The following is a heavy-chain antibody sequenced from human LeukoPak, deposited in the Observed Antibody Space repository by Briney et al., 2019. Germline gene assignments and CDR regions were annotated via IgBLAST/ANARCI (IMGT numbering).Heavy chain of an antibody. Sequence: GGSLRLSCAASGFTFSSYSMNWVRQAPGKGLEWVSYISSSSSTIYCADSVKGRFTISRDNAKNSLYLQMNSLRAEDTAVYYCARGIAARTLHYWGQGTLVTVSS. CDR1: GFTFSSYS. CDR2: ISSSSSTI. CDR3: ARGIAARTLHY. J-gene: IGHJ4*02. V-gene: IGHV3-48*01. D-gene: IGHD6-6*01.